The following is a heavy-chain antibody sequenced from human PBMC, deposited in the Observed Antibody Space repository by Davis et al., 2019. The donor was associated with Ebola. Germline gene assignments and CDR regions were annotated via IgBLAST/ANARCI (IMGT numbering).Heavy chain of an antibody. CDR3: MVAATLDAFDI. CDR2: ISYDGSNK. CDR1: GFTFSSYG. D-gene: IGHD2-15*01. J-gene: IGHJ3*02. V-gene: IGHV3-30*03. Sequence: PGGSLRLSCAASGFTFSSYGMHWVRQAPGKGLEWVAVISYDGSNKYYADSVKDRFTISRDNSKNTLYLQMNSLRAEDTAVYYCMVAATLDAFDIWGQGTMVTVSS.